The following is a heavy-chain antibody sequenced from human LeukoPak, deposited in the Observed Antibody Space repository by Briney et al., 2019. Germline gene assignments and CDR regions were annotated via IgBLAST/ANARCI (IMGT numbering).Heavy chain of an antibody. Sequence: GGTLRLSCATSGFTFSSYAMTWVRQAPGKGLEWVSSISGSGGSTSYADSVKGRFTISRDNSKNTLYLQMNSLRVEDTAVYYCAKGDTTWELPHDYWGQGTLVTVSS. CDR1: GFTFSSYA. CDR2: ISGSGGST. CDR3: AKGDTTWELPHDY. J-gene: IGHJ4*02. D-gene: IGHD1-26*01. V-gene: IGHV3-23*01.